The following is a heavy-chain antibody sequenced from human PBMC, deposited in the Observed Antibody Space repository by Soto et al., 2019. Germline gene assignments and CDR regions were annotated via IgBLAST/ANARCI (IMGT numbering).Heavy chain of an antibody. Sequence: ASVKVSCKASGYTFTSYGISWVRHAPGQGLEWMGWISAYNGNTNYAQKLQGRVTMTTDTSTSTAYMELRSLRSDDTAVYYCARSYCSGGSCPNWFDPWGQGALVTVSS. CDR2: ISAYNGNT. CDR1: GYTFTSYG. CDR3: ARSYCSGGSCPNWFDP. V-gene: IGHV1-18*01. J-gene: IGHJ5*02. D-gene: IGHD2-15*01.